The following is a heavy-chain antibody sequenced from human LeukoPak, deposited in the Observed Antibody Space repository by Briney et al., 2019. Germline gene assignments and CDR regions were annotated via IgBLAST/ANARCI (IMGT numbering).Heavy chain of an antibody. V-gene: IGHV3-21*01. J-gene: IGHJ5*02. Sequence: KTGGALRLSCAASGFTFSSYSMNWVRQAPGKGLEWVSFISSDNAYIYYADSVKGRFTISRDNARNSLYLQMNSLRAEDTAIYYCAKDRVVSGRFGEVASWGQGTLVTVSS. D-gene: IGHD3-10*01. CDR3: AKDRVVSGRFGEVAS. CDR2: ISSDNAYI. CDR1: GFTFSSYS.